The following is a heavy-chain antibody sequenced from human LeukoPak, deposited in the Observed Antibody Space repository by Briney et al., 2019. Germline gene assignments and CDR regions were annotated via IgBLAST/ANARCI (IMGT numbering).Heavy chain of an antibody. CDR2: IYTSGST. J-gene: IGHJ6*03. V-gene: IGHV4-4*09. CDR1: GASISSYY. D-gene: IGHD3-3*01. CDR3: ARGIFGTYYYMDV. Sequence: SETLSLTCTVSGASISSYYWSWIRQPPGKGLEWIGYIYTSGSTNYNPSLKSRVTISVDTSKNQFSLKLSSVTAADTAVYYCARGIFGTYYYMDVWGKGTTVTVSS.